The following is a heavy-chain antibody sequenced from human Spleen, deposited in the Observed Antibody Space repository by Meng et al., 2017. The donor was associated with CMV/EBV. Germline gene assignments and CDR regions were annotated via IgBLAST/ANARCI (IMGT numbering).Heavy chain of an antibody. J-gene: IGHJ5*02. Sequence: YHFTGYYIHWVRQAPGQGLEWMGWINPNSGATNYAQNFQGWVTMTRDTSISTAYMELSRLKSDDTAVYYCTRAGTMVRAVKGAWFDPWGQGTLVTVSS. CDR1: YHFTGYY. V-gene: IGHV1-2*04. CDR2: INPNSGAT. D-gene: IGHD3-10*01. CDR3: TRAGTMVRAVKGAWFDP.